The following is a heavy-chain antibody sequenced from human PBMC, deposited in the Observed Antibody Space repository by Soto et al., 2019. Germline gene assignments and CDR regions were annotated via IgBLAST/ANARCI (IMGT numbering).Heavy chain of an antibody. J-gene: IGHJ3*02. CDR3: ARGYCSGGSCYRYDAFDI. Sequence: ASVKVSCKASGYTFTGYYMHWVRQAPGQGLEWMGWINPNSGGTNYAQKFQGWVTMTRDTSISTAYMELSRLRSDDTAVYYCARGYCSGGSCYRYDAFDIWGQGTMVNVSS. D-gene: IGHD2-15*01. V-gene: IGHV1-2*04. CDR2: INPNSGGT. CDR1: GYTFTGYY.